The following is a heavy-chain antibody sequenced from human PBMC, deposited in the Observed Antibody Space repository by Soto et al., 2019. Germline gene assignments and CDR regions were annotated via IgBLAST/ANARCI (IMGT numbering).Heavy chain of an antibody. J-gene: IGHJ3*02. V-gene: IGHV3-33*01. CDR1: GFTFSSYG. CDR2: IWYDGSNK. CDR3: ASDRLYYDFWSGYENDAFDI. D-gene: IGHD3-3*01. Sequence: QVQLVESGGGVVQPGRSLRLSCAASGFTFSSYGMHWVRQAPGKGLEWVAVIWYDGSNKYYADSVKGRFTISRDNSKNTLYLQMNSLRAEDTAVYYCASDRLYYDFWSGYENDAFDIWGQGTMVTVSS.